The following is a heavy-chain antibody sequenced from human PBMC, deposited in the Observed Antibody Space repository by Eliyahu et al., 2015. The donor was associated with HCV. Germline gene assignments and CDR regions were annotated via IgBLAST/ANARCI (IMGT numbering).Heavy chain of an antibody. J-gene: IGHJ4*02. CDR3: AKGHNLGSGYSLPDY. CDR1: GFTFSXYA. Sequence: EVQLLDSGGGLVQPGGXLRLSCAXSGFTFSXYAXXWVRQAPGKGLEXVSSISGDGVHIYYADSVKGRFTISRDNSKNTLFLQMNSLRAEDTAVYYCAKGHNLGSGYSLPDYWGQGTLVTVSS. V-gene: IGHV3-23*01. CDR2: ISGDGVHI. D-gene: IGHD3-10*01.